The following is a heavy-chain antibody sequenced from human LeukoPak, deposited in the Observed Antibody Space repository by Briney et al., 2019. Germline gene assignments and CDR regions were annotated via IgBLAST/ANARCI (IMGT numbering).Heavy chain of an antibody. J-gene: IGHJ3*02. CDR1: GGTFSSYA. CDR2: IIPIFGTA. CDR3: ARPYSNYGSTFLHAFDI. V-gene: IGHV1-69*15. D-gene: IGHD4-11*01. Sequence: SVKVSCKASGGTFSSYAISWVRQAPGQGLEWMGRIIPIFGTANYAQKFQGRVTITADESTSTAYMELSSLRSEDTAVYYCARPYSNYGSTFLHAFDIWGQGTMVTVSS.